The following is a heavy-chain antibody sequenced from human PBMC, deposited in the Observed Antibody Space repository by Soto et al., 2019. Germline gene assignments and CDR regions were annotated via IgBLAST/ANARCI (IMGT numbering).Heavy chain of an antibody. Sequence: QVQVQQWGAGLLKPSETLSLTCAVYGGSFSGYYWSWIRQPPGKGLEWIGEISHVGSTNYNPSLKSRVTMSVDTSKNQFSLKLTSVTAADTAVYYCARDAAVPGESDRFDYWGQGTLVTVSS. CDR2: ISHVGST. CDR1: GGSFSGYY. CDR3: ARDAAVPGESDRFDY. J-gene: IGHJ4*02. V-gene: IGHV4-34*01. D-gene: IGHD6-19*01.